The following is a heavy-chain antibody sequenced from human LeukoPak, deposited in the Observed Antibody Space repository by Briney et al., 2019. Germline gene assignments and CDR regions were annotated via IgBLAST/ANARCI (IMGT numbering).Heavy chain of an antibody. CDR2: IMSDGRST. CDR3: ARASHFIGPLY. J-gene: IGHJ4*02. CDR1: GFTFTTYG. V-gene: IGHV3-74*01. Sequence: GGSLRLSWAAAGFTFTTYGMHWVRQAPGKGLVWVSRIMSDGRSTYADSGKGRFTISRDTATNTLYLQMNSLRAADTAVYYCARASHFIGPLYWGQGTLVPVSS. D-gene: IGHD2-2*01.